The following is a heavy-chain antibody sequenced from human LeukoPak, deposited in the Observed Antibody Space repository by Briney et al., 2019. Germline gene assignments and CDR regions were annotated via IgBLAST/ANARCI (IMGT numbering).Heavy chain of an antibody. D-gene: IGHD3-22*01. CDR3: ARDTDSSGYHAFDI. CDR2: IIPIFGTA. CDR1: GGTFSSYA. V-gene: IGHV1-69*05. Sequence: SVKVSCKASGGTFSSYAISWVRQAPGQGLEWMGGIIPIFGTANYAQKFQGRVTITTDESTSTAYMELSSLRSEDTAVYYCARDTDSSGYHAFDIWGQGTMVTVSS. J-gene: IGHJ3*02.